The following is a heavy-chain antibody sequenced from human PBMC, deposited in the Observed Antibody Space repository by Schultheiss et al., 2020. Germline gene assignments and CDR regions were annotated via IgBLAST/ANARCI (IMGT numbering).Heavy chain of an antibody. D-gene: IGHD1-26*01. CDR2: INPNSGGT. CDR1: GYTFTSYD. Sequence: ASVKVSCKASGYTFTSYDINWVRQATGQGLEWMGWINPNSGGTNYAQKFQGRVTMTRDTSTSTVYMELSSLRSEDTAVYYCARVGATQGFDYWGQGTLVTVYS. CDR3: ARVGATQGFDY. J-gene: IGHJ4*02. V-gene: IGHV1-8*01.